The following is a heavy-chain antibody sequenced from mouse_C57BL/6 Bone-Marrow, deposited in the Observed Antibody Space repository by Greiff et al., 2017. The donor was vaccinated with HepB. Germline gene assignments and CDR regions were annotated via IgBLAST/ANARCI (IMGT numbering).Heavy chain of an antibody. CDR2: IWSGGST. CDR1: GFSLTSYG. D-gene: IGHD1-1*01. Sequence: VKLMESGPGLVQPSQSLSITCTVSGFSLTSYGVHWVRQSPGKGLEWLGVIWSGGSTDYNAAFISRLSISKDNSKSQVFFKMNSLQADDTAIYYCARPYGSFYYYAMDYWGQGTSVTVSS. J-gene: IGHJ4*01. CDR3: ARPYGSFYYYAMDY. V-gene: IGHV2-2*01.